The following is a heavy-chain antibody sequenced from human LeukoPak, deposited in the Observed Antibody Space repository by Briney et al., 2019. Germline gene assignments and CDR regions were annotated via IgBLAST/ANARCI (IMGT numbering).Heavy chain of an antibody. CDR3: ARVQGRYFDWLFSGVIFDY. CDR1: GGSISSSSYY. CDR2: IYYSGST. V-gene: IGHV4-39*01. Sequence: PSETLSLTCTVSGGSISSSSYYWGWIRQPPGKGLEWIGSIYYSGSTYYNPSLKSRVTISVDTSKNQFSLKLSSVTAADTAVYYCARVQGRYFDWLFSGVIFDYWGQGTLVTVSS. D-gene: IGHD3-9*01. J-gene: IGHJ4*02.